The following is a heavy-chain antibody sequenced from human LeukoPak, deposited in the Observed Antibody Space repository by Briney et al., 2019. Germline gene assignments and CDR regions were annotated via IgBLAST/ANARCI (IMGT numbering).Heavy chain of an antibody. CDR2: ISGSGGST. CDR3: ARVGYYGSGPIDY. V-gene: IGHV3-23*01. CDR1: GFTFSSYA. Sequence: GGSLRLSCAASGFTFSSYAMSWVRQAPGKGLEWVSAISGSGGSTYYADSVKGRFTISRDNAKNSLYLQMNSLRAEDTAVYYCARVGYYGSGPIDYWGQGTLVTVSS. J-gene: IGHJ4*02. D-gene: IGHD3-10*01.